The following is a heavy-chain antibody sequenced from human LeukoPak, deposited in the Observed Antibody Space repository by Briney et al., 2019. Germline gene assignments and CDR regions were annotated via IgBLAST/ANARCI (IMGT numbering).Heavy chain of an antibody. CDR1: SGSITNYY. CDR2: IYSRGNT. Sequence: SSETLSLTCTVSSGSITNYYWNWFRQPPGKTLEWIGWIYSRGNTNYNPSLRSRVTISVDTSKNQYSLKLSSVTAADAAVYYCARQRDSSVIDGFDIWGQGTMVTVSS. J-gene: IGHJ3*02. D-gene: IGHD3-22*01. V-gene: IGHV4-59*01. CDR3: ARQRDSSVIDGFDI.